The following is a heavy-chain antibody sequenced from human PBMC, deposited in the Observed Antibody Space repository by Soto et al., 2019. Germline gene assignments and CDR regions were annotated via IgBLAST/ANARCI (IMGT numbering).Heavy chain of an antibody. V-gene: IGHV4-38-2*01. CDR1: GDSISSGYY. Sequence: SETLSLTCAVSGDSISSGYYWAWIRQPPGKGLDWIGSIYHSGTAYYTPSLKSRVIISIDTSKNQFSLKLSSVTAADSAVYYSARTDNVGYYPYSGQGTLVTLSS. D-gene: IGHD3-3*01. CDR3: ARTDNVGYYPY. J-gene: IGHJ4*02. CDR2: IYHSGTA.